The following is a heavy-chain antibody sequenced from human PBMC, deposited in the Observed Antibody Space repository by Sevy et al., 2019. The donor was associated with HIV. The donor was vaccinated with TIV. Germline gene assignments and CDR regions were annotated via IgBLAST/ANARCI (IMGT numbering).Heavy chain of an antibody. Sequence: GGSLRRSCAASGFTFSSYGMHWVRQAPGKGLEWVGVIWYDGSKKYNADSVKGRFTISRDNSKNTLYLQMNSLRAEDTAVYYYARDAYGMDVWGQGTTVTVSS. CDR1: GFTFSSYG. V-gene: IGHV3-33*01. CDR2: IWYDGSKK. J-gene: IGHJ6*02. CDR3: ARDAYGMDV.